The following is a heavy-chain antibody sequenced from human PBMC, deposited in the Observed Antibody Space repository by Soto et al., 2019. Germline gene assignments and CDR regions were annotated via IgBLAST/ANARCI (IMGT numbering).Heavy chain of an antibody. Sequence: SETLSLTCTVSGVSISSGGYYWSWIRQHPGKGLEWIGYIYYSGSTYYNPSLKSRVTISVDTSKNQFSLKPSSVTAADTAVYYCARWVVTTLPLNYYGMDVWGQGTTVTVSS. CDR1: GVSISSGGYY. CDR3: ARWVVTTLPLNYYGMDV. V-gene: IGHV4-31*03. CDR2: IYYSGST. J-gene: IGHJ6*02. D-gene: IGHD2-21*02.